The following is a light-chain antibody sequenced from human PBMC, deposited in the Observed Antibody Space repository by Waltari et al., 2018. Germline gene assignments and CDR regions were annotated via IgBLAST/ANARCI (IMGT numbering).Light chain of an antibody. V-gene: IGKV3-20*01. J-gene: IGKJ1*01. Sequence: EIVFTQSPGTLSLYPGERATLACRTSQSVSRALAWYQQKPGQAPRLLIYGIVNRATGSPDRFSGSGSGTDFSLTISRLEPEDFAVDYCQHYVMLPVTFGQGTRVEVK. CDR2: GIV. CDR1: QSVSRA. CDR3: QHYVMLPVT.